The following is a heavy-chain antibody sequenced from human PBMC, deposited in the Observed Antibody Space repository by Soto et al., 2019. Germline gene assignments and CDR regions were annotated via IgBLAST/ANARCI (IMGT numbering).Heavy chain of an antibody. V-gene: IGHV6-1*01. D-gene: IGHD2-15*01. Sequence: SQTLSLTCAISGDSVSSNSAAWNWIRQSPSRGLEWLGRTYYRSKWYNDYAVSVKSRITINPDTSKNQFSLQLNSVTPEDTAVYYCARDIICSGGSCYRSRDGTLERFDPWGQGTLVTVSS. CDR3: ARDIICSGGSCYRSRDGTLERFDP. J-gene: IGHJ5*02. CDR1: GDSVSSNSAA. CDR2: TYYRSKWYN.